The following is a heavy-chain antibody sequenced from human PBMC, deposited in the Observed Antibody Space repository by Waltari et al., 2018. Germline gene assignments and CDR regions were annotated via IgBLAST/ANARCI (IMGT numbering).Heavy chain of an antibody. V-gene: IGHV4-59*01. CDR3: ARVRSGSYCRPEYYFDD. Sequence: QVQLQESVPGLVKPSETLSLTCTVSGAPISSYYWCWIRQPPWQGLEWIGYIYYSGSTIYNPSLKSRVTISVDTSKNQCSLKLSSVTAADTAVYYCARVRSGSYCRPEYYFDDWGQGTLVTVSS. CDR1: GAPISSYY. D-gene: IGHD1-26*01. CDR2: IYYSGST. J-gene: IGHJ4*02.